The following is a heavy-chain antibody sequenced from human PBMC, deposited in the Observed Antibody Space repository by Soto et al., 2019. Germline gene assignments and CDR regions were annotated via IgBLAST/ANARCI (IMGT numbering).Heavy chain of an antibody. D-gene: IGHD6-6*01. CDR3: ARWRKYSSSSSHFFDY. V-gene: IGHV3-21*01. CDR1: GFTFSSYS. J-gene: IGHJ4*02. CDR2: ISSSSSYI. Sequence: GGSLRLSCAASGFTFSSYSMNWVRQAPGKGLEWVSSISSSSSYIYYADSVKGRFTISRDNAKNSLYLQMNSLRAEDTAVYYCARWRKYSSSSSHFFDYWGQGTLVTVSS.